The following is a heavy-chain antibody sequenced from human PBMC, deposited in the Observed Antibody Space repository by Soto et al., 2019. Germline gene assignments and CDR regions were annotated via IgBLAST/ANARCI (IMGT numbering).Heavy chain of an antibody. D-gene: IGHD6-25*01. CDR1: GASVNSGSYY. CDR2: VYYSGGT. CDR3: AGETRSGLSFDS. V-gene: IGHV4-61*01. Sequence: SETLSLTCSVSGASVNSGSYYWTWIRQPPGKGLEWIGYVYYSGGTSYSPSLRSRLSISVDTSKNQFSLKLNSVTAADTAVYYCAGETRSGLSFDSWGQGTLVTVSS. J-gene: IGHJ4*02.